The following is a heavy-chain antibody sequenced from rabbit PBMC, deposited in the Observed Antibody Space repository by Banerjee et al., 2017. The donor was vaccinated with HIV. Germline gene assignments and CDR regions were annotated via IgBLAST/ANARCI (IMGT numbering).Heavy chain of an antibody. CDR2: IYADSSGST. Sequence: QSLEESGGDLVKPGASLTLTCTASGFSFSSSYWICWVRQAPGKGLEWIGCIYADSSGSTYYASWAKGRFTISKTSSTTVTLQLNSLTAADTATYFCAKDWADSSSYTYFKLWGQGTLVTVS. CDR3: AKDWADSSSYTYFKL. CDR1: GFSFSSSYW. V-gene: IGHV1S40*01. J-gene: IGHJ4*01. D-gene: IGHD8-1*01.